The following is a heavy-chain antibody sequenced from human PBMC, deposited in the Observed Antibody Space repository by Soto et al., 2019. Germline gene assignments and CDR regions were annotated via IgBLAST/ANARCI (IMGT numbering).Heavy chain of an antibody. J-gene: IGHJ4*02. Sequence: EVQLLESGGGLVQPGGSLRLSCAASGFTFSSYAMSWVRQAPGKGLEWVSAISGSGGSTYYADSVKGRFTISRDNSKNPRYRKMNSLRAEETAVYYCAKGVGYCTNGVCYSYCWGQGNLVTVSS. CDR3: AKGVGYCTNGVCYSYC. CDR1: GFTFSSYA. CDR2: ISGSGGST. V-gene: IGHV3-23*01. D-gene: IGHD2-8*01.